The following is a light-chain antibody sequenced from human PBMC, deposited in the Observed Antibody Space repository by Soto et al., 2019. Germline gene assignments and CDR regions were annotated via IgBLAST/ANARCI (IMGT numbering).Light chain of an antibody. CDR3: SSYTSNSIVV. CDR1: SSDVGGYNY. CDR2: DVS. Sequence: QSALTQPASVSGSPGQSITISCTGTSSDVGGYNYVSWYQQHPGKAPKLMIYDVSNRPSGVSNRFSGAKSGNTASLTISELQAEDEADYYCSSYTSNSIVVFGGVTQLTVL. V-gene: IGLV2-14*01. J-gene: IGLJ2*01.